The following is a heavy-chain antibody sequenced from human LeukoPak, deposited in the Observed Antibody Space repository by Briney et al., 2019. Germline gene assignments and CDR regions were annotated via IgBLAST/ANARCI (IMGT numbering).Heavy chain of an antibody. Sequence: PGGSLRLSCAASGFTFDDYAMHGVRQTPGKGLEWVSLISGDGGYTYYADSVKGRFTISRDNSRKSLYLQMNSLRTEDTALYHCAKDGIAAAGRGLYYFDYWGQGTLVTVSS. CDR3: AKDGIAAAGRGLYYFDY. D-gene: IGHD6-13*01. V-gene: IGHV3-43*02. CDR2: ISGDGGYT. J-gene: IGHJ4*02. CDR1: GFTFDDYA.